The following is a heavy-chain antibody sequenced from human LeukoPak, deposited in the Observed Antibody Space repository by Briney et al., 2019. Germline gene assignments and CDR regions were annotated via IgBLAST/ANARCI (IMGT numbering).Heavy chain of an antibody. V-gene: IGHV3-30*04. D-gene: IGHD4-17*01. Sequence: GGSLRLSCAASGFTFSNYAMHWVRQAPGKGLEWVAVISYDGSNKYYADSVQGRFTVSRDSSKNTLYLQMNSLSSEDTAVYYCASSAVTTEDTVDCWGQGTLVTVSS. CDR1: GFTFSNYA. J-gene: IGHJ4*02. CDR3: ASSAVTTEDTVDC. CDR2: ISYDGSNK.